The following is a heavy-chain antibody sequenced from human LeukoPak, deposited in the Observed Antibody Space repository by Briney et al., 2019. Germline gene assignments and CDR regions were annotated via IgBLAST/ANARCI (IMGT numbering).Heavy chain of an antibody. Sequence: SETLSLTCTVSGGSISSSGYYWGWIRQPPGKGLEWIASIYYSGSTYYNPSLKSRVTVSVDTSKNQLSLKLSSLTAADTAVYYCARHEYSGSYYGLSWFDPWGQGTLVTVSS. V-gene: IGHV4-39*01. CDR3: ARHEYSGSYYGLSWFDP. J-gene: IGHJ5*02. D-gene: IGHD1-26*01. CDR1: GGSISSSGYY. CDR2: IYYSGST.